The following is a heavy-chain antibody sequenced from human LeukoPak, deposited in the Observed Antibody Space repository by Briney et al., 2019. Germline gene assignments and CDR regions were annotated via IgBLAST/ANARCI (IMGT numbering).Heavy chain of an antibody. V-gene: IGHV4-59*02. CDR2: VYNSGRT. CDR3: AKNGQSGFSFDP. CDR1: GDSVTNSF. D-gene: IGHD1-26*01. J-gene: IGHJ5*02. Sequence: PSETLSLTCNVSGDSVTNSFWSWIRQPPGKGLEWIGYVYNSGRTHSNPSLKSRVTISVDTSNNQFSLKLNSVTAADTAVYHCAKNGQSGFSFDPWGQGTLVTVSS.